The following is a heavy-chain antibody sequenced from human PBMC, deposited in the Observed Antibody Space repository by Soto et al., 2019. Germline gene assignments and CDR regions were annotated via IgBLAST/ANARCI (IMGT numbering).Heavy chain of an antibody. CDR3: AGGVADFFPVTPTVITEVDY. D-gene: IGHD3-3*01. V-gene: IGHV3-11*01. CDR1: GFTFSDYY. Sequence: GGSLRLSCAASGFTFSDYYMSWIRQAPGKGLEWVSYISSSGSTIYYADSVKGRFTISRDNAKNSLYLQMNSLRAEDTAVYYCAGGVADFFPVTPTVITEVDYWGQGTLVTVSS. J-gene: IGHJ4*02. CDR2: ISSSGSTI.